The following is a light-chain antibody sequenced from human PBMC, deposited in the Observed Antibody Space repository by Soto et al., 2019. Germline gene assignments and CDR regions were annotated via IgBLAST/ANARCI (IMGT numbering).Light chain of an antibody. CDR3: QQYYITPRT. CDR2: WAS. V-gene: IGKV4-1*01. Sequence: DIVMTQSPDSLAVSLGERATINCKSSQSVLYSSNNKNYLAWYQQKPGQPPKLLIYWASTRESGVPDRFSGSGSGTDFTLTISSLQAEDVAVYYCQQYYITPRTFGQGTKVELK. J-gene: IGKJ1*01. CDR1: QSVLYSSNNKNY.